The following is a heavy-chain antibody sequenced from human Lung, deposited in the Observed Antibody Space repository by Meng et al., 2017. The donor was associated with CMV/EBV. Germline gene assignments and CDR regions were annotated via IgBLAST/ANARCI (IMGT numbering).Heavy chain of an antibody. CDR1: GGSISSNY. J-gene: IGHJ5*02. CDR2: IYYSGST. D-gene: IGHD3-10*01. V-gene: IGHV4-59*01. CDR3: AREEGIGGFDP. Sequence: VPLEESGPGRVKPSETLSLPSPVCGGSISSNYCSGIRQPPGKGLEWIGYIYYSGSTNYNPSLKRRVTISVDTSKNQFSLKLSSVTAADTAVYYCAREEGIGGFDPWGQGTLVTVSS.